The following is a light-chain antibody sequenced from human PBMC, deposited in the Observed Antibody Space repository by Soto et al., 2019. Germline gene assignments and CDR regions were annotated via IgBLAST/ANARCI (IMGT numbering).Light chain of an antibody. CDR1: QGISNS. Sequence: DIQTTQSPSAMSASVGDSVTITCRASQGISNSLAWFQQKPGKVPQRLIYGASSLQSGVPSRFSGSGSGTEFSLTISSLQPEDFATYYCLQHNSYPRTFGQGTKVEIK. CDR2: GAS. V-gene: IGKV1-17*03. J-gene: IGKJ1*01. CDR3: LQHNSYPRT.